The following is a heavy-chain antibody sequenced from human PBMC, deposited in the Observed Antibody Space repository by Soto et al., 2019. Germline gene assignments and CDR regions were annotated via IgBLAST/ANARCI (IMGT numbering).Heavy chain of an antibody. CDR2: IYPSGSS. V-gene: IGHV4-4*02. Sequence: QVQLQESGPGLVKPSGTLSLTCAGSGGSISSSNWWNWVRQPPGKGLEWIGEIYPSGSSNYNPSLKSRVTISVDKSKNQFSLTLTSVTAADTAVYYCARDPIVGATTRLDAFDIWGPWTMVTVSS. CDR1: GGSISSSNW. J-gene: IGHJ3*02. CDR3: ARDPIVGATTRLDAFDI. D-gene: IGHD1-26*01.